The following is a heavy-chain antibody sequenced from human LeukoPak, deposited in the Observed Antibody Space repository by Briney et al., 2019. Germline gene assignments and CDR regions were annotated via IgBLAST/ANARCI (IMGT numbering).Heavy chain of an antibody. CDR3: TTVDYDILTGYYAQGVFDY. CDR2: IYSGGST. Sequence: GGSLRLSCAASGFTVSSNYMSWVRQAPGKGLEWVSVIYSGGSTYYADSVKGRFTISREDSKNTLYLQMHSLKTEDTAVYYCTTVDYDILTGYYAQGVFDYWGQGTLATVSS. V-gene: IGHV3-66*01. J-gene: IGHJ4*02. CDR1: GFTVSSNY. D-gene: IGHD3-9*01.